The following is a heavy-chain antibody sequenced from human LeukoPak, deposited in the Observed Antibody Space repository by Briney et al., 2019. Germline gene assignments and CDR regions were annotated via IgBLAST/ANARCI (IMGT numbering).Heavy chain of an antibody. D-gene: IGHD2-15*01. V-gene: IGHV1-46*01. CDR1: GYTFTSYY. CDR3: ARSIVVVVAATDAAGVWFDP. CDR2: INPSGGTT. J-gene: IGHJ5*02. Sequence: ASVKVSCKASGYTFTSYYMHGVRQAPGQGLGGMEIINPSGGTTSYAKKFRGRVTMTRDMSTSTVYMELSSLRSEDTAVYYCARSIVVVVAATDAAGVWFDPWGQGTLVTVSS.